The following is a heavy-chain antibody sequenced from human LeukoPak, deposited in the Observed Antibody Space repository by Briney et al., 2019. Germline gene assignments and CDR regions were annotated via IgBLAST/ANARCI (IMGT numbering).Heavy chain of an antibody. CDR1: GFTFNNYA. D-gene: IGHD6-13*01. J-gene: IGHJ4*02. CDR2: ISGFGGST. CDR3: ARRSGSSWSSFDY. Sequence: HPGGSLRLSCAASGFTFNNYAMNWVRQAPGKGLEWVPGISGFGGSTYYAPSVKGRLTISRDNFGNMLYLHLDSLRVEDTAIYYCARRSGSSWSSFDYWGQGALVTVSS. V-gene: IGHV3-23*01.